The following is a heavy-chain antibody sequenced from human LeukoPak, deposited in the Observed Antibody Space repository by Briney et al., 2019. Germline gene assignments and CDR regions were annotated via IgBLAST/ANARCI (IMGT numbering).Heavy chain of an antibody. CDR2: TYYRSKWYS. D-gene: IGHD3-10*01. CDR1: GDSVSSNSAA. CDR3: ARRPGALLH. V-gene: IGHV6-1*01. Sequence: SQTLSLTCVISGDSVSSNSAAWNWIRQSPSRGLEWLGRTYYRSKWYSYSAVSVKSRIIINPDTSKNRFSLQLNSVTPEDTAVYYCARRPGALLHWGQGILVTVSS. J-gene: IGHJ4*02.